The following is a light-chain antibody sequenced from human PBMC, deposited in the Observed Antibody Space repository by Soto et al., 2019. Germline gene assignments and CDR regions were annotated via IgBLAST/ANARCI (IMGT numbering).Light chain of an antibody. CDR2: DVS. CDR3: NSYTSNNTYV. V-gene: IGLV2-14*03. J-gene: IGLJ1*01. Sequence: QSVLTQPASLSGSPGQAITISCSGTSSDVGASNYVSWYQQHPGKAPKLMIYDVSNRPSGVSNRFSGSKSGNTASLTISGLRAEDEADYYCNSYTSNNTYVFGTGTKVTVL. CDR1: SSDVGASNY.